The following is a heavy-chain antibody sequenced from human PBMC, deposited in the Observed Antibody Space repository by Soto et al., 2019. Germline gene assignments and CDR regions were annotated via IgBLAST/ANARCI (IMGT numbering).Heavy chain of an antibody. Sequence: EVQLVESGGGLVKPGGSLRLSCAASGFTFSSYSMNWVRQAPGKGLEWVSSISSSSSYIYYADSVKGRFTISRDNAKNSLYLQMNRLRAEDTAVYYCARGREQLAPGGAFDIWGQGTMVTVSS. CDR2: ISSSSSYI. V-gene: IGHV3-21*01. D-gene: IGHD6-13*01. J-gene: IGHJ3*02. CDR3: ARGREQLAPGGAFDI. CDR1: GFTFSSYS.